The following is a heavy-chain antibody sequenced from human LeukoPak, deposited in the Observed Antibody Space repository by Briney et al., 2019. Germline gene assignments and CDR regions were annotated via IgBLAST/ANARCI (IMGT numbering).Heavy chain of an antibody. CDR1: GFTFSSYE. V-gene: IGHV3-48*03. J-gene: IGHJ6*02. D-gene: IGHD3-10*01. CDR2: ITSSGRII. CDR3: ASTGGYGSGTYDYYYFGMDV. Sequence: GGSLRLSCAASGFTFSSYEMNWVRQAPGKGLEWVAYITSSGRIIYYADSVKGRFTISRDNAKNSLYLQMNSLRAEDTAVYYCASTGGYGSGTYDYYYFGMDVWGQGTTVIVSS.